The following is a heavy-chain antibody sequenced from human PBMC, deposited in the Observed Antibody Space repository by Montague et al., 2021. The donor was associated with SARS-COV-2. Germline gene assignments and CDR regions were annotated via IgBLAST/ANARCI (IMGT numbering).Heavy chain of an antibody. Sequence: TLSLTCTVSGGSISSGGYYWSWIRQHPGKGLEWIGYIYYSGSTYYNPSLKSRVTISVDTSKNQFSLKLSSVTAADTAVYYCARATRSIVVLNWFDPWGQGTRVPVSS. CDR2: IYYSGST. CDR1: GGSISSGGYY. V-gene: IGHV4-31*03. J-gene: IGHJ5*02. D-gene: IGHD3-22*01. CDR3: ARATRSIVVLNWFDP.